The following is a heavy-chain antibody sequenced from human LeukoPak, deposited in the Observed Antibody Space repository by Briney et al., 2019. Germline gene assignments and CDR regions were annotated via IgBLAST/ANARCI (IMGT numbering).Heavy chain of an antibody. V-gene: IGHV4-4*07. CDR1: GGSLSSYY. CDR3: ARGGARGSSAFDI. CDR2: IYTSEST. D-gene: IGHD3-10*01. J-gene: IGHJ3*02. Sequence: SETLSLTCTVSGGSLSSYYWSWIRQPAGKGLEWIGRIYTSESTNYNPSLKSRVTILIETSKNQFSLNLRSVTAADTAVYYCARGGARGSSAFDIWGQGTMVTVSS.